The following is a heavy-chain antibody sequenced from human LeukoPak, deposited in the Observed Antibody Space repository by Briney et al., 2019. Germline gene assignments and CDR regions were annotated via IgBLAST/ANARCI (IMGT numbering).Heavy chain of an antibody. D-gene: IGHD6-13*01. CDR3: ARLTSSSWYNWFDP. J-gene: IGHJ5*02. Sequence: PSETLSLTCTVSGGSISSYYWSWIRQPPGKGLEWIGYIYYSGSTNYNPPLKSRVTISVDTSKNQFSLKLSSVTAADTAVYYCARLTSSSWYNWFDPWGQGTLVTVSS. CDR1: GGSISSYY. CDR2: IYYSGST. V-gene: IGHV4-59*08.